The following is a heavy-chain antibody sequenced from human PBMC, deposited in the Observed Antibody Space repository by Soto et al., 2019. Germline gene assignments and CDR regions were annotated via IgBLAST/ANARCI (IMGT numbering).Heavy chain of an antibody. D-gene: IGHD3-10*01. J-gene: IGHJ4*02. CDR1: GFTFSSYA. CDR3: AKGEVRGIIPSYFDY. V-gene: IGHV3-23*01. Sequence: SLRLSCAASGFTFSSYAMSWVRQAPGKGLEWVSAISGSGGSTYYADSVKGRFTISRDNSKNTLYLQMDSLRAEDTAVYYCAKGEVRGIIPSYFDYWGLGTLVTVSS. CDR2: ISGSGGST.